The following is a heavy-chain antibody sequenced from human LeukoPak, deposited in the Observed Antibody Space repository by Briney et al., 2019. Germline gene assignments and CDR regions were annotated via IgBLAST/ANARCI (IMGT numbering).Heavy chain of an antibody. Sequence: ASVTVSCKASGYTFTSYGISWVRQAPGQGLEWMGWISAYNGNTNYAQKLQGRVTMTTDTSTSTAYMELRSLRSDDTAVYYCARDTGIVVVPSGWFDPWGQGTLVTVSS. CDR1: GYTFTSYG. CDR3: ARDTGIVVVPSGWFDP. D-gene: IGHD3-22*01. J-gene: IGHJ5*02. V-gene: IGHV1-18*01. CDR2: ISAYNGNT.